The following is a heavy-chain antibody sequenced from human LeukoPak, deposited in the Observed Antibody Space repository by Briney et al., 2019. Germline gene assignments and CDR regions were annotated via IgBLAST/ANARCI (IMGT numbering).Heavy chain of an antibody. V-gene: IGHV3-9*01. Sequence: GGSLRLSCAASGFTFDDYAMHWVRQAPGKGLEWVSGISWNSGSIGYADSVKGRFTTSRDNAKNSVYLQLTSLRAEDTALYYCAKDGTYYYDSSGYWGYFDYWGQGTLVTVSS. CDR2: ISWNSGSI. D-gene: IGHD3-22*01. CDR1: GFTFDDYA. CDR3: AKDGTYYYDSSGYWGYFDY. J-gene: IGHJ4*02.